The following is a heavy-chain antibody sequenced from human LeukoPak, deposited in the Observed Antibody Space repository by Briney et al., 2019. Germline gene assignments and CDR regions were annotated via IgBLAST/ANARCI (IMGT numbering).Heavy chain of an antibody. J-gene: IGHJ4*02. V-gene: IGHV3-43*02. CDR2: IRGDGTIT. D-gene: IGHD3-22*01. CDR1: GFTFDDYA. CDR3: AEDKLRSTNYYASSGYILDY. Sequence: GRSLRLSCAASGFTFDDYAMHWVRQAPGKGLGWDSLIRGDGTITYYAYSMKSRFTVSRDNSKNALYLQMNDLRTEDTALYYSAEDKLRSTNYYASSGYILDYWGRGTLVTVSS.